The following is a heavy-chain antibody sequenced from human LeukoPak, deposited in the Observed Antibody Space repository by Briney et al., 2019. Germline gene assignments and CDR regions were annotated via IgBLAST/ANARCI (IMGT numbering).Heavy chain of an antibody. CDR1: GFTFSSYA. J-gene: IGHJ4*02. D-gene: IGHD3-10*01. CDR3: AKDTESSMVRGVMGY. Sequence: PGGSLRLSCAASGFTFSSYAMSWVRQAPGKGLEWVSAISGSGGSTYYADSVKGRFTISRDNSKNTLYLQVNSLRAEDTAVYYCAKDTESSMVRGVMGYWGQGTLVTVSS. CDR2: ISGSGGST. V-gene: IGHV3-23*01.